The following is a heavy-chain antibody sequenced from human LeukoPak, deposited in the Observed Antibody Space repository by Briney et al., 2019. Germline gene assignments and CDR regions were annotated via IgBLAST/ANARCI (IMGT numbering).Heavy chain of an antibody. Sequence: SETPSLTCAVYGGSFSGYYWSWIRQPPGKGLEWIGEINHSGSTNYNPSLKSRVTISVDTSKNQFSLKLSSVTAADTAVYYCAREGVQQLAPDYWGQGTLVTVSS. CDR1: GGSFSGYY. CDR2: INHSGST. D-gene: IGHD6-13*01. J-gene: IGHJ4*02. CDR3: AREGVQQLAPDY. V-gene: IGHV4-34*01.